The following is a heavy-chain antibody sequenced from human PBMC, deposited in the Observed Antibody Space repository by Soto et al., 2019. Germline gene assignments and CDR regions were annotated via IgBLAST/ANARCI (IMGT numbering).Heavy chain of an antibody. J-gene: IGHJ3*02. Sequence: GGSLRLSCAASGFTFSSYAMSWVRQAPGKGLEWVSAISGSGGSTYYADSVKGRFTISRDNSKNTLYLQMNSLRAEDTAVYYCAKEPFLLRITMVRGVIVGAFDIWGQGTMVTVSS. V-gene: IGHV3-23*01. CDR2: ISGSGGST. CDR3: AKEPFLLRITMVRGVIVGAFDI. CDR1: GFTFSSYA. D-gene: IGHD3-10*01.